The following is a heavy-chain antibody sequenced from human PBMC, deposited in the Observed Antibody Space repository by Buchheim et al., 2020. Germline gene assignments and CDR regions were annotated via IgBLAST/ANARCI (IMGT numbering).Heavy chain of an antibody. CDR2: INHSGSA. J-gene: IGHJ5*02. Sequence: QVQLQQWGAGLLKPSETLFLTCAVYGRSFSGYYWSWIRQPPGKGLEWIGEINHSGSANYNPSLKSRVTMSVDTSKNQLSLKLNSVTAADTAVYYCARGGDIVVVVAADNWFDPWGQGTL. CDR3: ARGGDIVVVVAADNWFDP. V-gene: IGHV4-34*01. D-gene: IGHD2-15*01. CDR1: GRSFSGYY.